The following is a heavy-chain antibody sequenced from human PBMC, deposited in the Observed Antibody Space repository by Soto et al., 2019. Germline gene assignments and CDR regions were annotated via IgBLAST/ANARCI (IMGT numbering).Heavy chain of an antibody. D-gene: IGHD3-9*01. V-gene: IGHV3-21*01. CDR2: ISSSSSYI. Sequence: RRLSCAASGFTFSSYSMNWVRQAPGKGLEWVSSISSSSSYIYYADSVKGRFTISRDNAKNSLYLQMNSLRAEDTAVYYCASGELRYFYWLLLGALLAIWGQGTMVTGSS. J-gene: IGHJ3*02. CDR1: GFTFSSYS. CDR3: ASGELRYFYWLLLGALLAI.